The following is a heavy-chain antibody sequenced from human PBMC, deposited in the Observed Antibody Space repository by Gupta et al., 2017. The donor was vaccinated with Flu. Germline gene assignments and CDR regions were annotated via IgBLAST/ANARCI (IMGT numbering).Heavy chain of an antibody. D-gene: IGHD1-1*01. CDR3: ARDVEADKDFGTMDV. J-gene: IGHJ6*03. CDR1: SYA. CDR2: IYDDGSNK. Sequence: SYARHWVRQAPGKGLECVAVIYDDGSNKYYADSVKGRFTISRDNSKNTLYLQMNSLRAEDTAVYYCARDVEADKDFGTMDVWGKGTTVTVS. V-gene: IGHV3-30-3*01.